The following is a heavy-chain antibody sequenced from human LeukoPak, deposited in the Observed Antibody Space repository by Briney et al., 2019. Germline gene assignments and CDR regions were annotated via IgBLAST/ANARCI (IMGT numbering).Heavy chain of an antibody. J-gene: IGHJ6*03. CDR3: ARGMGELTTYYYYYMDV. Sequence: ASVKVSCKASGYTFTGFYMHWVRQAPGQGPEWMGWISAYNGNTNYAQKLQGRVTMTTDTSTSTAYMELRSLRSDDTAVYYCARGMGELTTYYYYYMDVWGKGTTVTVSS. D-gene: IGHD3-16*01. V-gene: IGHV1-18*04. CDR2: ISAYNGNT. CDR1: GYTFTGFY.